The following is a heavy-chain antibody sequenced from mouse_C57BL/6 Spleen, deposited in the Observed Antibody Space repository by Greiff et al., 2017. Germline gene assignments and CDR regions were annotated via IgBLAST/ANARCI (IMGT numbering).Heavy chain of an antibody. CDR1: GFTFSDYG. V-gene: IGHV5-17*01. J-gene: IGHJ2*01. Sequence: EVQLVESGGGLVKPGGSLKLSCAASGFTFSDYGMHWVRQAPEKGLEWVAYISSGSSTIYYADTVKGRFPISRDNAKNTLFLQMTSLRSEDTAMYYCAKNYYYGSSYLDYWGQGTTLTVSS. D-gene: IGHD1-1*01. CDR2: ISSGSSTI. CDR3: AKNYYYGSSYLDY.